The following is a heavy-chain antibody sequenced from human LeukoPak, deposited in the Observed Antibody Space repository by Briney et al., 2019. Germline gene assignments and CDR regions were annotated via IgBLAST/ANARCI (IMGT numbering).Heavy chain of an antibody. CDR3: ARSGRGTYYYFDL. J-gene: IGHJ4*02. CDR2: ISAYNGNT. D-gene: IGHD5-12*01. V-gene: IGHV1-18*01. CDR1: GYTFTSYG. Sequence: ASVMVSCKTSGYTFTSYGISWVRQAPGQGLEWMGWISAYNGNTNYAQKVQGRVTMTTDTSTSTAYMELRSLTSDDTAMYYCARSGRGTYYYFDLWGQGTLVTVSS.